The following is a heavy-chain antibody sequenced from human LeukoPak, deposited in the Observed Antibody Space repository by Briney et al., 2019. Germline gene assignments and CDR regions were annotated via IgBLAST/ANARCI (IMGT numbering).Heavy chain of an antibody. CDR2: IWYDGSKK. CDR3: ARWGGDYSAFDI. V-gene: IGHV3-33*01. D-gene: IGHD4-17*01. J-gene: IGHJ3*02. CDR1: GFTFSGYG. Sequence: PGGSLRLSCAASGFTFSGYGMHWVRQAPGKGLEWAAVIWYDGSKKYHADPVKGRFTISRDNSKNTLYLQMNSLRAEDTAVYYCARWGGDYSAFDIWGQGTMVTASS.